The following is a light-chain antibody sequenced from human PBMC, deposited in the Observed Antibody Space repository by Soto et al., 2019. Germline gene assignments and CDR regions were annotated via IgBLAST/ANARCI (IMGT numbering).Light chain of an antibody. Sequence: DIQLTHSPSTLSASVGDRITITCRASQSIGTWLAWYQHRPGEGPKLLIHDASSLESGVPSRFSGSGSATEFSLTISSLESGDSGTYHCQQYATYAPSTFGQGTKVDIK. CDR1: QSIGTW. CDR2: DAS. V-gene: IGKV1-5*01. J-gene: IGKJ1*01. CDR3: QQYATYAPST.